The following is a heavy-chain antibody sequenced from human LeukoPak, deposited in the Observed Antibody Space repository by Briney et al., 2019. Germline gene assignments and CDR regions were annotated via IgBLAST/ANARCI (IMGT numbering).Heavy chain of an antibody. J-gene: IGHJ4*02. CDR2: IIPIFGTA. Sequence: ASVKVSCKASGGTFSSYAISWVRQAPGQGLEWMGGIIPIFGTANYAQKFQGRVTTTADKSTSTAYMELSSLRSEDTAVYYCARGQGQQWPVDYWGQGTLVTVSS. CDR1: GGTFSSYA. D-gene: IGHD6-19*01. V-gene: IGHV1-69*06. CDR3: ARGQGQQWPVDY.